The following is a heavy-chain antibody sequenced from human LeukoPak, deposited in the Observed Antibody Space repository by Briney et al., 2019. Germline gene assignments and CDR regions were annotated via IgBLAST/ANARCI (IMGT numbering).Heavy chain of an antibody. Sequence: SQTLSLTCAISGDSVSSNSAAWNWIRQSPSRGLEWLGRTYYRSKWYNDYAVSVKSRITINPDTSKNQFSLKLSSVTAADTAVYYCASCSGWPGDDAFDIWGQGTMVTVSS. CDR2: TYYRSKWYN. CDR3: ASCSGWPGDDAFDI. D-gene: IGHD6-19*01. CDR1: GDSVSSNSAA. J-gene: IGHJ3*02. V-gene: IGHV6-1*01.